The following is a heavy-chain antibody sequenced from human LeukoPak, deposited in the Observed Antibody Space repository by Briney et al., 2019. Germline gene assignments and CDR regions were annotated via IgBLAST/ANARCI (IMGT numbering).Heavy chain of an antibody. CDR3: VRDQSRSFDY. V-gene: IGHV3-53*01. J-gene: IGHJ4*02. CDR2: IYSDGST. D-gene: IGHD3-10*01. Sequence: GGSLRLSCAASGFTVSSNYMTWVRQAPGKGLEWVSLIYSDGSTYYADSVKGRFTISRDNSKNTLYLQMNSLRAEDTAVYYCVRDQSRSFDYWGQGTVVTVSS. CDR1: GFTVSSNY.